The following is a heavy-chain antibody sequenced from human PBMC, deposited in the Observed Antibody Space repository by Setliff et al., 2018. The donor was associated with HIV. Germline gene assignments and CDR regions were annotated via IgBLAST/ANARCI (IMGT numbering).Heavy chain of an antibody. CDR3: ARESACSSTSCPKVLDY. V-gene: IGHV1-69*05. CDR2: TIPMFGTE. Sequence: SVKVSCKASGGTFGIYGISWVRQAPGQGLEWMGGTIPMFGTENYAQKFQGRVTITTDESTNTGYMELSSLRSEDTAVYYCARESACSSTSCPKVLDYWGQGTLVTVSS. J-gene: IGHJ4*02. D-gene: IGHD2-2*01. CDR1: GGTFGIYG.